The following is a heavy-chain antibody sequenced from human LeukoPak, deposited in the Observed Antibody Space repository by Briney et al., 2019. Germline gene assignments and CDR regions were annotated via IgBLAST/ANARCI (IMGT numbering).Heavy chain of an antibody. Sequence: PGGSLRLSCAASGFTFSSYTMNWVRQAPGKGLEWVSSISSGSNYIYYTDSVKGRFTISRDNAKNSLYLQMNSLRAEDTAVYYCARDSSGWRLFGYWGQGTLVTVSS. CDR1: GFTFSSYT. D-gene: IGHD6-19*01. V-gene: IGHV3-21*01. J-gene: IGHJ4*02. CDR3: ARDSSGWRLFGY. CDR2: ISSGSNYI.